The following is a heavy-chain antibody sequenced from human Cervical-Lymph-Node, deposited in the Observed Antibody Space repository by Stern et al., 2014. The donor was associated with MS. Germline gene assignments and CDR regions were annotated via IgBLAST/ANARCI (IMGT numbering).Heavy chain of an antibody. D-gene: IGHD2-2*01. CDR3: ASEVGQNYHYGMDV. Sequence: VQLVQSGGGLIQPGGSLRLSCAVSGFSVSSKYMSWVRQAPGKGLDRVSFIYNTGDTNHAESVRGRFTISRDNSKNTLYLQMNSLRGEDTAVYYCASEVGQNYHYGMDVWGQGTTVTVSS. J-gene: IGHJ6*02. CDR1: GFSVSSKY. V-gene: IGHV3-53*01. CDR2: IYNTGDT.